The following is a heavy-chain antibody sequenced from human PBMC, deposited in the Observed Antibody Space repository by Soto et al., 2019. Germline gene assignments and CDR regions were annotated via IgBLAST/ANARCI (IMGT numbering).Heavy chain of an antibody. CDR2: ISAYNGNK. D-gene: IGHD3-16*01. Sequence: QVQLVQSGAEVKKPGASVKVSCKASGYTFTSYGISWVRQAPGQGLEWMGWISAYNGNKNYAQKLQGRVTMTTDPTTNKTYMGLGSLGSEETGVYYCARDPMITFGGVSYYYYMDVWGKGTTVTVSS. CDR3: ARDPMITFGGVSYYYYMDV. CDR1: GYTFTSYG. V-gene: IGHV1-18*01. J-gene: IGHJ6*03.